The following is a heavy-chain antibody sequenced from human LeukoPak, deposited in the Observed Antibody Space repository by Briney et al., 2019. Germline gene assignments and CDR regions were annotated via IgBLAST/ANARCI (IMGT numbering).Heavy chain of an antibody. V-gene: IGHV1-46*01. CDR1: GYTFISYY. CDR3: ARGNILTGYYYDAFDI. Sequence: ASVKVSCKASGYTFISYYLHWVRQAPGQGLEWMGIINPSGGSTDYAQKLQGRVTMTRDTSTTTVYMKLSSLRSEDTAVYYCARGNILTGYYYDAFDIWGQGTLVTVSS. J-gene: IGHJ3*02. CDR2: INPSGGST. D-gene: IGHD3-9*01.